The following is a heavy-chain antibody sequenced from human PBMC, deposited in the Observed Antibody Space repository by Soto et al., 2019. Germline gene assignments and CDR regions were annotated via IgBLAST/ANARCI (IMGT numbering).Heavy chain of an antibody. D-gene: IGHD5-12*01. CDR2: INPNSGGT. J-gene: IGHJ4*02. Sequence: QVQLVQSGAEVKKPGASVKVSCKASGYIFTGYYMHWVRQAPGQGLEWMGWINPNSGGTYYGQKFQGWVTMSRDTSISTAYMELSRQASDDTAVYFCATSRKGEVATEAFDYWGQGTLVTVSS. CDR3: ATSRKGEVATEAFDY. V-gene: IGHV1-2*04. CDR1: GYIFTGYY.